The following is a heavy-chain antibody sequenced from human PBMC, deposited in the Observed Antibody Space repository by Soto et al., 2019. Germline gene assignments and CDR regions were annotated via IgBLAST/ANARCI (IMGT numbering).Heavy chain of an antibody. CDR2: ISAYNGNT. Sequence: ASVKVSCKASGYTFTSYGISWVRQAPGQGLEWMGWISAYNGNTNYAQKLQGRVTMATDTSTSTAYMELRSLRSDDTAVYYCARNTDILWAFDIWGQGTMVTVSS. CDR1: GYTFTSYG. D-gene: IGHD2-2*02. CDR3: ARNTDILWAFDI. V-gene: IGHV1-18*04. J-gene: IGHJ3*02.